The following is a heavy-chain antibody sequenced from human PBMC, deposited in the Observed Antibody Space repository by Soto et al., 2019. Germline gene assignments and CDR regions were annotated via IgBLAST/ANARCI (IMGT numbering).Heavy chain of an antibody. V-gene: IGHV1-8*01. Sequence: ASVKVSCKASGYTFTSYDINWVRQATGQGLEWMGWMNPNGGNTGYAQKFQGRVTMTRNTSISTAYMELSSLRSEDTAVYYCARGGAYSGYDSDYWAQRTLVTVSS. CDR3: ARGGAYSGYDSDY. D-gene: IGHD5-12*01. J-gene: IGHJ4*02. CDR2: MNPNGGNT. CDR1: GYTFTSYD.